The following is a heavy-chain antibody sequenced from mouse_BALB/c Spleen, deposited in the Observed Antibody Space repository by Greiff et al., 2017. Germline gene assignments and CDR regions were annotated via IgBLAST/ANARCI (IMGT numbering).Heavy chain of an antibody. CDR2: ISSGSSTI. Sequence: EVKLVESGGGLVQPGGSRKLSCAASGFTFSSFGMHWVRQAPEKGLEWVAYISSGSSTIYYADTVKGRFTISRDNPKNTLFLQMTSLRSEDTAMYYCARKGDYDYDDSWFAYWGQGTLVTVSA. J-gene: IGHJ3*01. D-gene: IGHD2-4*01. V-gene: IGHV5-17*02. CDR3: ARKGDYDYDDSWFAY. CDR1: GFTFSSFG.